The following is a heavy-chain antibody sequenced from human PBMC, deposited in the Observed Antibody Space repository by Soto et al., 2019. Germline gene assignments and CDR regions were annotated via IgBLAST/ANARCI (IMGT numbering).Heavy chain of an antibody. V-gene: IGHV1-69*02. CDR1: GGTFSSYT. J-gene: IGHJ5*02. CDR2: IIPILGIA. D-gene: IGHD2-2*01. CDR3: ARGDCSSTSCYPGGSNWFDP. Sequence: ASVKVSCKASGGTFSSYTISWVRQAPGQGLEWMGRIIPILGIANYAQKFQGRVTITADKSTSTAYMELSSLRSEDTAVYYCARGDCSSTSCYPGGSNWFDPWGQGTLVTVSS.